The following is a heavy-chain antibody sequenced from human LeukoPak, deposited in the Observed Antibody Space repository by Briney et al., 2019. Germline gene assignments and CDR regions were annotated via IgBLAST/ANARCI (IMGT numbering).Heavy chain of an antibody. CDR3: AREVREWYYYGSGSPFDP. CDR1: GGSISSYY. CDR2: IYTSGST. V-gene: IGHV4-4*07. J-gene: IGHJ5*02. Sequence: SETLSLTCTVSGGSISSYYWSWIRQPAGKGLEWIGRIYTSGSTNYNPSLKSRVTMSVDTSKNQFSLKLSSVSAADTAVYYCAREVREWYYYGSGSPFDPRGQGTLVTVSS. D-gene: IGHD3-10*01.